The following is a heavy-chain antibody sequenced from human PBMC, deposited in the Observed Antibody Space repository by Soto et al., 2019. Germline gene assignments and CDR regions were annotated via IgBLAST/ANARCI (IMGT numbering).Heavy chain of an antibody. Sequence: ASVKVSCKASGYTFTSYYMHWVRQAPGQGLEWMGIINPSGGSTSYAQKFQGRVTMTRDTSTSTVYMELSSLRSEDTAVYYCARAQVVPAAIPSYYYYYGMDVWGQGTTVTVSS. CDR3: ARAQVVPAAIPSYYYYYGMDV. D-gene: IGHD2-2*01. CDR1: GYTFTSYY. V-gene: IGHV1-46*01. J-gene: IGHJ6*02. CDR2: INPSGGST.